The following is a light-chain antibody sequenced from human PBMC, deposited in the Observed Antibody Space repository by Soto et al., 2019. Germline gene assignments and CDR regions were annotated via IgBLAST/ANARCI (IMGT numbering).Light chain of an antibody. CDR1: QSVNSD. CDR3: QQYNNWPPYT. V-gene: IGKV3-15*01. CDR2: GAS. J-gene: IGKJ2*01. Sequence: EIVLTQSPATLSVSPGNRATLSCRASQSVNSDLAWYQQKPGQAPRLLIYGASTRATGTPTGFSGSGSGTEFTLTISSLQSEDFAVYFCQQYNNWPPYTFGQGTKVDIK.